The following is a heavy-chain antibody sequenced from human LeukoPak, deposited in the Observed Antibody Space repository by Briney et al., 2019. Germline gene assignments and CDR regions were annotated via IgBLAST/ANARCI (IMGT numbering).Heavy chain of an antibody. D-gene: IGHD3-22*01. Sequence: GGSLRLSCAAPGFTVGSNTMSWVRQAPGKGLEWVSIIYSGGSTSYADSVKGRFTISRDNSKNTLYLQMNSLRTEDTAVYYCARGGSFFDISGYSFYWGQGTLVTAS. V-gene: IGHV3-66*01. J-gene: IGHJ4*02. CDR3: ARGGSFFDISGYSFY. CDR2: IYSGGST. CDR1: GFTVGSNT.